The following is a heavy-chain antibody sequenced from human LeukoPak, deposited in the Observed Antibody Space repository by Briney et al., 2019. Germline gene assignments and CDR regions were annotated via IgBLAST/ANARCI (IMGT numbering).Heavy chain of an antibody. CDR2: IIPIFGTA. Sequence: GASVKVSCKASGGTFSSYAISWVRQAPGQGPEWMGGIIPIFGTANYAQKFQGRVTITTDESTSTAYMELSSLRSEDTAVYYCARGEAVADIRTVFDPWGQGTLVTVSS. J-gene: IGHJ5*02. D-gene: IGHD6-19*01. V-gene: IGHV1-69*05. CDR3: ARGEAVADIRTVFDP. CDR1: GGTFSSYA.